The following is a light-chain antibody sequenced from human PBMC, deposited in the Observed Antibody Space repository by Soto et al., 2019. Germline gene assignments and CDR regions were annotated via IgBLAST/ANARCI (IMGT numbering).Light chain of an antibody. Sequence: QSALTQPASVSGSPGQSITISCTGTSSDVGAYNYVSWYQQHPGKAPKLMIYDVINRPSGVSTRFSGSKSGNTASLTISGLQAEDEAHYYCSSYTSSSTYVVFGRGTKLTVL. CDR1: SSDVGAYNY. J-gene: IGLJ2*01. CDR3: SSYTSSSTYVV. V-gene: IGLV2-14*01. CDR2: DVI.